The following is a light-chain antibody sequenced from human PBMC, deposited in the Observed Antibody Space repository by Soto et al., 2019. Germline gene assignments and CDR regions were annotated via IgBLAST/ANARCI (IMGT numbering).Light chain of an antibody. J-gene: IGKJ2*01. CDR3: QQSSNSPMYT. CDR2: AAS. Sequence: DIQMTQSPSSLSASVGDSVTITCRASQSIAYYVNWFQQKPGKAPKLLIYAASSLQSGVPSRFSGSGSGTDFALTISSLQPEDFATYYCQQSSNSPMYTFGQGT. CDR1: QSIAYY. V-gene: IGKV1-39*01.